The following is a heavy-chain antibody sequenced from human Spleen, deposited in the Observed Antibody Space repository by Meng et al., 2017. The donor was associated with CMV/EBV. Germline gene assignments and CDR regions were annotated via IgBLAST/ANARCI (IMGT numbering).Heavy chain of an antibody. Sequence: GESLKISCAATGFTFSSYAMSWVRQAPGKGLEWLAVISFDGSTKHYADSVKGRFTLSRDNSKNTLYLQMNSLRAEDTALYYCAGDTVSCSRTSCYTFFDTWGQGTVVTVSS. J-gene: IGHJ4*02. CDR1: GFTFSSYA. CDR3: AGDTVSCSRTSCYTFFDT. D-gene: IGHD2-2*02. CDR2: ISFDGSTK. V-gene: IGHV3-30*04.